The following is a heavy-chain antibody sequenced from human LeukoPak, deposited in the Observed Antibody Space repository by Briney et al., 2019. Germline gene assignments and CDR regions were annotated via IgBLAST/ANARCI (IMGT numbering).Heavy chain of an antibody. CDR2: ISISSSYI. D-gene: IGHD6-13*01. CDR3: ARDSGGSSSWSFTYGMDV. CDR1: GFTFSSYS. V-gene: IGHV3-21*01. J-gene: IGHJ6*02. Sequence: GGSLRPSCAASGFTFSSYSMNWVHDAPGEGLEWVSSISISSSYIYNADSVKGRFTISRDNAKNSLYLQMNSLRAEDTAVYYGARDSGGSSSWSFTYGMDVWGQGTTVTVSS.